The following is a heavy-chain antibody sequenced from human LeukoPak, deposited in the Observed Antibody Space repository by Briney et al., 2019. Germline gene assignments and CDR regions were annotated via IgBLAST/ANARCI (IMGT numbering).Heavy chain of an antibody. V-gene: IGHV4-4*09. CDR2: IYTSGST. D-gene: IGHD1-26*01. J-gene: IGHJ4*02. CDR3: ARAYSRSYSHFDD. CDR1: GGSFSGYY. Sequence: SETLSLTCAVYGGSFSGYYWSWIRQPPGKGLEWIGYIYTSGSTNYNPSLKSRVTISVDTSKNQFSLRLSSVTAADTAMYFCARAYSRSYSHFDDWGQGTLVTVSS.